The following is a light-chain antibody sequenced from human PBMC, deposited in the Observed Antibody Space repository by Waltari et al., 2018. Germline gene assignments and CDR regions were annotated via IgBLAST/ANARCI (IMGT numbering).Light chain of an antibody. J-gene: IGKJ1*01. CDR2: GAS. Sequence: EVVLTQSPGTLSLSPGERATLSCRASQRVSRALAWYQQKPGQAPRLLIYGASIRATGIPDRFSGSGSGTDFSLTINRLEPADSAMYYCQHYVRLPATFGQGTKVEIK. CDR3: QHYVRLPAT. V-gene: IGKV3-20*01. CDR1: QRVSRA.